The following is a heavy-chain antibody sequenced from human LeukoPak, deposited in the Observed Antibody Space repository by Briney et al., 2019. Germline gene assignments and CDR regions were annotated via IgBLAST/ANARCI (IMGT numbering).Heavy chain of an antibody. J-gene: IGHJ4*02. CDR2: ISGSGGST. D-gene: IGHD3-3*01. CDR1: GFTFSSYA. CDR3: AKHRFLEWLLWDYFDY. V-gene: IGHV3-23*01. Sequence: PGGSLRLSYAASGFTFSSYAISWVRQAPGKGLEWVSTISGSGGSTYYADSVKGRFTISRDNSKNTLYLQMNSLRAEDTAVYYCAKHRFLEWLLWDYFDYWGQGTLVTVSS.